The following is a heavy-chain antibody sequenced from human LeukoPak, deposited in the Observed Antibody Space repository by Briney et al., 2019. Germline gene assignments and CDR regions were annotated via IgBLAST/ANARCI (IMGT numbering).Heavy chain of an antibody. V-gene: IGHV1-69*01. CDR3: AMASGSYYGNFDY. CDR2: IIPIFGTA. D-gene: IGHD1-26*01. Sequence: VASVKVSCKASGGTFSSYAISWVRQAPGQGLEWMGGIIPIFGTANYAQKFQGRATITADESTSTAYMELSSLGSEDTAVYYCAMASGSYYGNFDYWGQGTLVTVSS. CDR1: GGTFSSYA. J-gene: IGHJ4*02.